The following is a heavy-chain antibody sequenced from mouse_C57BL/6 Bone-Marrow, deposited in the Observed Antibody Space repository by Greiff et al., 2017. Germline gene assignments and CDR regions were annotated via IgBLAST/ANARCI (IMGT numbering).Heavy chain of an antibody. CDR1: GFNIKDDY. Sequence: EVQLQESGAELVRPGASVKLSCTASGFNIKDDYMHWVKQRPEQGLEWIGWIDPENGDTEYASKFQGKATITADTSSNTAYLQLRSLTSEDSAVYYGTFLDYCGRDAGFAYWGQGTLVTVSA. J-gene: IGHJ3*01. CDR2: IDPENGDT. D-gene: IGHD1-1*01. V-gene: IGHV14-4*01. CDR3: TFLDYCGRDAGFAY.